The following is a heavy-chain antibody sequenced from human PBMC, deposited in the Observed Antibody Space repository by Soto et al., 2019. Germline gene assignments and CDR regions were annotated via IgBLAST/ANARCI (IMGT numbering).Heavy chain of an antibody. Sequence: QVQLQESGPGLVKPSQTLSLTCTVSGGSISNADYYWSWVRQPPGKGLEWIGYIYYSGSSFFNPSLKSRGNMSKDTSKNQFSLRLRSVTAADTAVYYCAGAIVVTVGGMDVWGRGTTVTVSS. D-gene: IGHD5-12*01. CDR3: AGAIVVTVGGMDV. CDR2: IYYSGSS. J-gene: IGHJ6*02. CDR1: GGSISNADYY. V-gene: IGHV4-30-4*01.